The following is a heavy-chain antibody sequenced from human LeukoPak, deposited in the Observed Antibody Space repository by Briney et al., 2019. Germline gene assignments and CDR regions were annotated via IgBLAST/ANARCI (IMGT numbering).Heavy chain of an antibody. J-gene: IGHJ4*02. CDR2: FFYSGST. CDR3: ARQASAFDY. CDR1: GASISSGTYY. V-gene: IGHV4-39*01. Sequence: SETLSLTCAVSGASISSGTYYWGWIRQPPGKGLEWIGNFFYSGSTHYSPSLKSRVTMSVDTSKNQFSLKLSSVTATDTAVYYCARQASAFDYWGQGTLVPVSS.